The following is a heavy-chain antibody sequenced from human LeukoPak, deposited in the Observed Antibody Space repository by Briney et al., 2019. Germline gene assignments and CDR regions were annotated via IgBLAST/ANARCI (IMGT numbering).Heavy chain of an antibody. D-gene: IGHD5-12*01. CDR2: IYTSGST. CDR3: ARDQTEIVAFGGDAFDI. J-gene: IGHJ3*02. CDR1: GGSISSGSYY. V-gene: IGHV4-61*02. Sequence: PSQTLSLTCTVSGGSISSGSYYWSWIRQPAGKGLEWIGSIYTSGSTNYNPSLKSRVTMSVDTSKNQFSLKLSSVTAADTAVYYCARDQTEIVAFGGDAFDIWGQGTMVTVSS.